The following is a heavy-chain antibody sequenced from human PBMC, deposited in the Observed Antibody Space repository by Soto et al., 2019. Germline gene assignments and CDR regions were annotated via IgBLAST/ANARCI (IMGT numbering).Heavy chain of an antibody. V-gene: IGHV4-39*01. CDR3: VRRRVFFDY. Sequence: PSETLSLTCTVSGASINSNTYYWGWIRQSPGKGLEWIGSVFSSGSTYYSPSLKGRVTISMDTSKNQFFLNLSSVTAADTAIYYCVRRRVFFDYWGQGARVTVSS. CDR1: GASINSNTYY. J-gene: IGHJ4*02. CDR2: VFSSGST.